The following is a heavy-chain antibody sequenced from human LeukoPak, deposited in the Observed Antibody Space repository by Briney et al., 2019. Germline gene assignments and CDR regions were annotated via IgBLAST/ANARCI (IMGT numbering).Heavy chain of an antibody. CDR1: GFTFSSYA. V-gene: IGHV3-23*01. CDR3: ARVTAAGTLWYYYYYMDV. J-gene: IGHJ6*03. CDR2: IGGSGGST. Sequence: GGSLRLSCAASGFTFSSYAMNWVRQAPGKGLEWVSTIGGSGGSTYYADSVKGRFTISRDNSKNTLYLQMNSLRAEDTAVYYCARVTAAGTLWYYYYYMDVWGKGTTVTVSS. D-gene: IGHD6-13*01.